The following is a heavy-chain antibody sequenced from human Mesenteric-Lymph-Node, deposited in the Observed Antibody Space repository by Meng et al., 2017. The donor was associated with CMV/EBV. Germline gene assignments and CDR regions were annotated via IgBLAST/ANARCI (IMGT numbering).Heavy chain of an antibody. CDR2: INVGNGYK. CDR1: GYTFTDFT. D-gene: IGHD1-26*01. J-gene: IGHJ4*02. CDR3: ARGESGDFDY. V-gene: IGHV1-3*01. Sequence: VFCKASGYTFTDFTIHWVRQAPGQGLEWMGWINVGNGYKKNSQKFQGRVTVTRDTSASTVYMEMSSLRFEDAAVYYCARGESGDFDYWGQGTLVTVSS.